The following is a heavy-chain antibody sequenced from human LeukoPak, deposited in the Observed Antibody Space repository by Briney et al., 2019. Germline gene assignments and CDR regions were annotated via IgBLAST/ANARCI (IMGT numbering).Heavy chain of an antibody. Sequence: ASVKVSCKGYGYTFINHDIDWVRQAPGQRLEWMGWINAGNDNTKYSQKFQDRVTITRDTSASTAYMELSSLRSEDTAMYYCASSRGYDVGGYFDYWGQGTLVTVSS. CDR1: GYTFINHD. D-gene: IGHD5-12*01. J-gene: IGHJ4*02. V-gene: IGHV1-3*01. CDR2: INAGNDNT. CDR3: ASSRGYDVGGYFDY.